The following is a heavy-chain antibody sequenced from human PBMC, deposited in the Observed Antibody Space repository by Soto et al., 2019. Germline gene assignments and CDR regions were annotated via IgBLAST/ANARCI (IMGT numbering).Heavy chain of an antibody. CDR2: ISSSSSYI. J-gene: IGHJ5*02. CDR3: ASLGTVTTAGANWFDP. CDR1: GFTFSSYS. V-gene: IGHV3-21*01. D-gene: IGHD4-17*01. Sequence: EVQLVESGGGLVKPGGSLRLSCAASGFTFSSYSMNWVRQAPGKGLEWVSSISSSSSYIYYADSVKGRFTISRDNAKNSLYLQMTSLRAEETAVYYCASLGTVTTAGANWFDPWGQGTLVTVSS.